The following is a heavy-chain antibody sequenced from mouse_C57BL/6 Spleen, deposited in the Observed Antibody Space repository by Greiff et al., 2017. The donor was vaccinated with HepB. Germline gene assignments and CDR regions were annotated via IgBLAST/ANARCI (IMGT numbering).Heavy chain of an antibody. V-gene: IGHV6-6*01. J-gene: IGHJ4*01. CDR3: TMTITTVVANYAMDY. D-gene: IGHD1-1*01. CDR2: IRNKANNHAT. CDR1: GFTFSDAW. Sequence: EVKVVESGGGLVQPGGSMKLSCAASGFTFSDAWMDWVRQSPEKGLEWVAEIRNKANNHATYYAESVKGRFTISRDDSKSSVYLQMNSLRAEDTGIYYCTMTITTVVANYAMDYWGQGTSVTVSS.